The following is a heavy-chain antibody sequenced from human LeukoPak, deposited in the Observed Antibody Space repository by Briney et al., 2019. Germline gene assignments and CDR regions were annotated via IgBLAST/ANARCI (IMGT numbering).Heavy chain of an antibody. V-gene: IGHV1-3*01. J-gene: IGHJ4*02. D-gene: IGHD3-22*01. Sequence: ASVKVSCEASGYTFTSYAMHWVRQAPGQRLEWMGWINAGNGNTKYSQKFQGRVTITRDTSASTAYMELSSLRSEDTAVYYCARVGSSGYLLYYFDYWGQGTLVTVSS. CDR2: INAGNGNT. CDR3: ARVGSSGYLLYYFDY. CDR1: GYTFTSYA.